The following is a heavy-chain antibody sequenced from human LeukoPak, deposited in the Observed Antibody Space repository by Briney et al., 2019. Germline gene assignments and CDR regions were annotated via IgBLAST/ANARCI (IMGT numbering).Heavy chain of an antibody. Sequence: SETLSLTCTVSGGSICSYYWSWIRQPPGKGLEWIRYIYYSGSNNYNPSLKSRVSISVDTSKNQFSLKLSSVTAADTAVYYCARHVTNPAMVGLAFDYWGQGTLVTVSS. CDR1: GGSICSYY. CDR2: IYYSGSN. D-gene: IGHD5-18*01. V-gene: IGHV4-59*08. J-gene: IGHJ4*02. CDR3: ARHVTNPAMVGLAFDY.